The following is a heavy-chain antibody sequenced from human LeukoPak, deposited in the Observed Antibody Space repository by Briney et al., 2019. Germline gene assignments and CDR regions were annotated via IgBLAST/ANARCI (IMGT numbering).Heavy chain of an antibody. CDR2: LSYCGTNK. D-gene: IGHD3-3*01. V-gene: IGHV3-30-3*01. CDR3: VRDRSSYANDAFDI. Sequence: GGSLRLSCAACGFTFSDYAMHWVRQAPGKGLEWVAFLSYCGTNKYYADSVKGRFTISRDNSKNTMFLQMNSLTAEDTAVYQCVRDRSSYANDAFDIWGEGTMVT. J-gene: IGHJ3*02. CDR1: GFTFSDYA.